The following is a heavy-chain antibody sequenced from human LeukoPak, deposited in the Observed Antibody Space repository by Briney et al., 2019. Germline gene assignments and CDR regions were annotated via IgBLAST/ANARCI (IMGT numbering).Heavy chain of an antibody. CDR3: AKLGAGCSSTSCYSYYYYYGMDV. Sequence: GGSLRLSCAASGFTFRNHVMNWVRQAPGKGLEWVSAISGSGGSTYYADSVKGRFTISRDNSKNTPYLQMNSLRAEDTAVYYCAKLGAGCSSTSCYSYYYYYGMDVWGQGTTVTVSS. J-gene: IGHJ6*02. V-gene: IGHV3-23*01. D-gene: IGHD2-2*01. CDR1: GFTFRNHV. CDR2: ISGSGGST.